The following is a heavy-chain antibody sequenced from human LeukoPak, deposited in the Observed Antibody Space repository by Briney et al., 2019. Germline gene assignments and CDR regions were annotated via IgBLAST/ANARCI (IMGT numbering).Heavy chain of an antibody. CDR3: AREPVVVTASGISDY. CDR2: IKQDGSEK. Sequence: PGGSLRLSCAASGFTFSTYWMSWVRQAPGKGLEWVANIKQDGSEKYYVDSVKGRFTISRDNAKNSLYLQMNSLRAEDTAVYYCAREPVVVTASGISDYWSQGTPVTVSS. CDR1: GFTFSTYW. V-gene: IGHV3-7*03. D-gene: IGHD2-21*02. J-gene: IGHJ4*02.